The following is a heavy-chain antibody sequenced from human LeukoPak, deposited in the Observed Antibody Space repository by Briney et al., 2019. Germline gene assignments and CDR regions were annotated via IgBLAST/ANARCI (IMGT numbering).Heavy chain of an antibody. Sequence: GGSLRLSCAASGFTFSNAWMNWVRQAPGKGLEWVSAISGRGDSTYYADSVKGRFTISRDNSKNTLYLQMNSLRAEDTALYYCAKWAVGATIYFDYWGQGTLVTVSS. CDR1: GFTFSNAW. CDR2: ISGRGDST. V-gene: IGHV3-23*01. D-gene: IGHD1-26*01. CDR3: AKWAVGATIYFDY. J-gene: IGHJ4*02.